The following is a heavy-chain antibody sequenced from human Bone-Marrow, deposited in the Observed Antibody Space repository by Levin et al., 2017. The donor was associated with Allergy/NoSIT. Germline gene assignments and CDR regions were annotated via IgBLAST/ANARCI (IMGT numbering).Heavy chain of an antibody. J-gene: IGHJ4*02. D-gene: IGHD3-10*01. CDR2: IYPGDSET. Sequence: ASVKVSCQGSGYHFTDYWIGWVRQLPGKGLEWMGNIYPGDSETRSSPSFQGQVTISVDKSINTAYLQWDSLRASDTAMYYCARQSDELPPYDGEWVAEHYFDYWGQGTLVTVSS. CDR1: GYHFTDYW. V-gene: IGHV5-51*01. CDR3: ARQSDELPPYDGEWVAEHYFDY.